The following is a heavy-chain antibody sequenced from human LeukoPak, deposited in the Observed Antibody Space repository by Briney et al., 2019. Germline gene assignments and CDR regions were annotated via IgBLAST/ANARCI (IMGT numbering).Heavy chain of an antibody. CDR1: GGTFSSYA. J-gene: IGHJ4*02. CDR2: IIPIFGTA. D-gene: IGHD5-18*01. V-gene: IGHV1-69*13. Sequence: SVKVSCTASGGTFSSYAISWVRQAPGQGLEWMGGIIPIFGTANYAQKFQGRVTITADESTSTAYMELSSLKSEDTAVYYCARPDEDRGYSYGYNYWGQGTLVTVSS. CDR3: ARPDEDRGYSYGYNY.